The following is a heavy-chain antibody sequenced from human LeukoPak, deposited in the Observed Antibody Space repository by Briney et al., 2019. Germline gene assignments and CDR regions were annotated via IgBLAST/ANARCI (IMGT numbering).Heavy chain of an antibody. CDR3: ARDGLYSVAFDI. V-gene: IGHV3-23*01. CDR2: ISGSGGST. CDR1: GFTFSSNG. J-gene: IGHJ3*02. Sequence: GGSLRLSCAASGFTFSSNGMSWVRQAQGKGLEWVSAISGSGGSTYYADSVKGRFTISRDNSKNTLYLQMNSLRAEDTAVYYCARDGLYSVAFDIWGQGTMVTVSS. D-gene: IGHD1-26*01.